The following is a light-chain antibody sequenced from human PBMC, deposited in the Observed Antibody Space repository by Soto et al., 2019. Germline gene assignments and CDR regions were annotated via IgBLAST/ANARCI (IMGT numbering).Light chain of an antibody. CDR3: GSWDSSLSAYV. V-gene: IGLV1-51*01. CDR1: SSNIGGNS. J-gene: IGLJ1*01. CDR2: DDN. Sequence: QSVLTQPPSVYAAPGQKVTLSCSGSSSNIGGNSVSWYQQLPGTAPKLLIYDDNKRPSGIPDRFSGSKSGTSATLGITGFQTGDEADYYCGSWDSSLSAYVFGTGTKV.